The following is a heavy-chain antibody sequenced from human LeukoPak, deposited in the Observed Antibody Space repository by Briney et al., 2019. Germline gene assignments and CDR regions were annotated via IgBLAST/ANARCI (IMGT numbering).Heavy chain of an antibody. CDR1: GFTFSDYY. CDR3: ARDKGGDIVVVVAATPYFDY. J-gene: IGHJ4*02. D-gene: IGHD2-15*01. CDR2: ISSSGSTI. Sequence: GSLRLSCAASGFTFSDYYMSWIRQAPGKGLEWVSYISSSGSTICYADSVKGRFTISRDNAKNSLYLQMNSLRAEDTAVYYCARDKGGDIVVVVAATPYFDYWGQGTLVTVSS. V-gene: IGHV3-11*01.